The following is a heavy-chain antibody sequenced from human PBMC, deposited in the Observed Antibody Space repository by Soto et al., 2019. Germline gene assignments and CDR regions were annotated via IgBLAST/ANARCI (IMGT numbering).Heavy chain of an antibody. Sequence: GGSLRLSCAVSGFIFTNAWMNWVRQTPGKGLEWVGRIKGKTDGGTIDYADLVKGRFTISGDDSKNTVFLHMNSLETEDTAVYYCATSGTMVYGDSTRPHFDYWGQGTLVTVSS. D-gene: IGHD4-17*01. V-gene: IGHV3-15*07. CDR1: GFIFTNAW. CDR2: IKGKTDGGTI. J-gene: IGHJ4*02. CDR3: ATSGTMVYGDSTRPHFDY.